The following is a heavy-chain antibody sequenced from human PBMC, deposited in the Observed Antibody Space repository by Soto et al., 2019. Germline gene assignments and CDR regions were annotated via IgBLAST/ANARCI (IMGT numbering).Heavy chain of an antibody. V-gene: IGHV3-23*01. J-gene: IGHJ2*01. CDR3: ANSASELFFFQAEDGIRDSVSVSAFLLNRSSDL. CDR2: ISGSGGST. Sequence: GKGLEWVSAISGSGGSTYYADSVKGRFTISRDNSKNTLYLQMNSLRAEDTAVYYCANSASELFFFQAEDGIRDSVSVSAFLLNRSSDL. D-gene: IGHD3-9*01.